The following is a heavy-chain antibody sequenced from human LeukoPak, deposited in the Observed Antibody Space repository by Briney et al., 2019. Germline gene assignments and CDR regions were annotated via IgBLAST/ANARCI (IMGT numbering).Heavy chain of an antibody. CDR1: GGSFSGYY. J-gene: IGHJ4*02. D-gene: IGHD4-23*01. CDR2: INHSGST. Sequence: SETLSLTCAVYGGSFSGYYWIWIRQSPGKGLEWIGQINHSGSTNYNPSLKSRVTISVNTSSNQFSLKLSSVTAADTAAYYCTRVGNSSLDYWGQGTPVTVSS. V-gene: IGHV4-34*01. CDR3: TRVGNSSLDY.